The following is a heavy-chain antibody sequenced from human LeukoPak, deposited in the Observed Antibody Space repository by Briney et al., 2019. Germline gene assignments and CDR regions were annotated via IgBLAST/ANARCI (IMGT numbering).Heavy chain of an antibody. Sequence: PSETLSLTCTVSGGSISSYYWSWIRQPPGKGLEWIGYIYYSGSTNYNPSLKSRVTISVDTSKNQFSLKLSSVTAADTAVYYCARETLYYYDSGGYWGQGTLVTVSS. J-gene: IGHJ4*02. D-gene: IGHD3-22*01. V-gene: IGHV4-59*13. CDR1: GGSISSYY. CDR3: ARETLYYYDSGGY. CDR2: IYYSGST.